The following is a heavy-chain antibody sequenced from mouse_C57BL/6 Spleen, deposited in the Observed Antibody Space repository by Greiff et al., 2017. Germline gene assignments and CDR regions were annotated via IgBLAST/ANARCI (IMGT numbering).Heavy chain of an antibody. CDR2: FHPYNDDT. CDR3: ARNYYGSSHYFDD. V-gene: IGHV1-47*01. D-gene: IGHD1-1*01. J-gene: IGHJ2*01. CDR1: GYTFTTYP. Sequence: QVQLKESGAELVKPGASVKMSCKASGYTFTTYPIEWMKQNHGKSLEWIGNFHPYNDDTKYNEKFQGKATLTVEKSSSTVYLELSRLTSDDSAVYYCARNYYGSSHYFDDWGPGTTLTVSS.